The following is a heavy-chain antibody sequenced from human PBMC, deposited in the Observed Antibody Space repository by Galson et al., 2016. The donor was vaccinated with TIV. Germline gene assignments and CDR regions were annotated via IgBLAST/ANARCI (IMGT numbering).Heavy chain of an antibody. CDR2: ISGSGSAT. J-gene: IGHJ6*02. V-gene: IGHV3-23*01. CDR1: GFTFSNFA. CDR3: TKDPVSVAGLYGMDD. Sequence: SLRLSCAASGFTFSNFAMNWVRQAPGKGLEWVSSISGSGSATDYAASVKGRFTISRDTSKRTLYLQMNSLRAEDTAVYYCTKDPVSVAGLYGMDDWGQGTTVTVSS. D-gene: IGHD6-25*01.